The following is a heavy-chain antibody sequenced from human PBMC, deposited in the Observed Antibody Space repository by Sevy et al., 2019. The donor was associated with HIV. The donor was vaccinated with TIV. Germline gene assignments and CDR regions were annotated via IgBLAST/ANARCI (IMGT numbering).Heavy chain of an antibody. Sequence: GGSLRLSCTPSGFTSGDYILTWFRQAPGKGLEWVGFIRSKTYGGTTEYAASVKGRIIISREDSINIAYLRMNSLKTKDTDVYYCTRTSYYYDSGSYFGMDVWGQGTTVTVSS. CDR3: TRTSYYYDSGSYFGMDV. CDR1: GFTSGDYI. V-gene: IGHV3-49*03. J-gene: IGHJ6*02. D-gene: IGHD3-10*01. CDR2: IRSKTYGGTT.